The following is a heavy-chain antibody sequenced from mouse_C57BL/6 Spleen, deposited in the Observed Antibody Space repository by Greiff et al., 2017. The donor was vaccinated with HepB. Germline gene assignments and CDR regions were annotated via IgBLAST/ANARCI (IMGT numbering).Heavy chain of an antibody. J-gene: IGHJ2*01. CDR1: GYAFSSSW. Sequence: QVQLQQSGPELVKPGASVKISCKASGYAFSSSWMNWVKQRPGKGLEWIGRIYPGDGDTNYNGKFKGKATLTADKSSSTAYMQLSSLTSEDSAVYFCARGGSGSSSLDYWGQGTTLTVSS. CDR2: IYPGDGDT. CDR3: ARGGSGSSSLDY. V-gene: IGHV1-82*01. D-gene: IGHD1-1*01.